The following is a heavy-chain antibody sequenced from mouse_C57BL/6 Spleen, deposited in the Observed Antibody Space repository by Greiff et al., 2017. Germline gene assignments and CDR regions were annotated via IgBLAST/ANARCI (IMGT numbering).Heavy chain of an antibody. D-gene: IGHD1-1*01. CDR3: ARAPITTGGGDWFAY. CDR1: GFTFSSYT. Sequence: EVMLVESGGGLVKPGGSLKLSCAASGFTFSSYTMSWVRQTPEKRLEWVATISGGGGNTYYPDSVKGRFSISRDNAKNTLYLQMSSLRSEDTALYYCARAPITTGGGDWFAYWGQGTLVTVSA. CDR2: ISGGGGNT. V-gene: IGHV5-9*01. J-gene: IGHJ3*01.